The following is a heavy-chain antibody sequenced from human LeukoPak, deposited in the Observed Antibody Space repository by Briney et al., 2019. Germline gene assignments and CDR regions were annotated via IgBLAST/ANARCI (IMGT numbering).Heavy chain of an antibody. J-gene: IGHJ4*02. V-gene: IGHV1-58*01. CDR1: GFTFTTRSA. D-gene: IGHD6-13*01. CDR3: AAPYSSTWFDY. CDR2: IVVGSDNT. Sequence: GASAKVSCKASGFTFTTRSAEQWGRQARGQRIEWIGWIVVGSDNTNYAQKFQERVTITRDMSTSTAYMELSSLRSEDTAVYYCAAPYSSTWFDYWGQGTLVTVSS.